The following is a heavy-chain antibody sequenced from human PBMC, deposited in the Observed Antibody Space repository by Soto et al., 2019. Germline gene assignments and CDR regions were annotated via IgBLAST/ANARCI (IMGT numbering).Heavy chain of an antibody. CDR2: IYYSGST. Sequence: QVQLQESGPGLVKPSETLSLTCTVSGGSISGYYWSWIRQPPGKGLEWMGYIYYSGSTNYNPPLKSRVTISVDTSKNQFSLKLSSVTAADTAVYYCARIGVVVVAAATGPFDYWGQGTLVTVSS. V-gene: IGHV4-59*01. CDR1: GGSISGYY. J-gene: IGHJ4*02. D-gene: IGHD2-15*01. CDR3: ARIGVVVVAAATGPFDY.